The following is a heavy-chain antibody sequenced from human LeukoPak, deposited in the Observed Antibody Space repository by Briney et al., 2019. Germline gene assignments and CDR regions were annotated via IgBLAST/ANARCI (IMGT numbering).Heavy chain of an antibody. D-gene: IGHD3-22*01. Sequence: PSETLSLTCTVSGGSISSGGYYWRWIRQHPGKGLEWIGYIYYSGSTYYNPSLKSRVTISVDTSKNQFSLKLSSVTAADTAVYYCARDDSSGYYYAFDIWGQGTMVTVSS. CDR3: ARDDSSGYYYAFDI. V-gene: IGHV4-31*03. CDR1: GGSISSGGYY. CDR2: IYYSGST. J-gene: IGHJ3*02.